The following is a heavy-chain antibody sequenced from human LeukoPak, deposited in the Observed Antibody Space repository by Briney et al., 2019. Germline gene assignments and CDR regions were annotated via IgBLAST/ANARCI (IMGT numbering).Heavy chain of an antibody. J-gene: IGHJ3*01. V-gene: IGHV3-23*01. D-gene: IGHD2-15*01. CDR2: IAGNGNT. CDR1: GFTFSDYY. Sequence: GGSLRLSCAASGFTFSDYYMSWIRQASGKGLEWVSIIAGNGNTYYADSVKGRFTISRDNSKSTLYLQMNSPRAGDTAVYYCAKCARSGGACYDAFDLWGQGTMVTVSS. CDR3: AKCARSGGACYDAFDL.